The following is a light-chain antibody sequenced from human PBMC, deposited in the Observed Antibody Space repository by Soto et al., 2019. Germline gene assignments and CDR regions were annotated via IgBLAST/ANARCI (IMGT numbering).Light chain of an antibody. Sequence: EIGMTQSPATPSMSPGEMATLSCRASQSVSGNLAWYQQKPGQSPRLLIFGASTRATGIPARFTGSGSGTEFTLTISSLQSEDFAVYYCQQYNNWPLTFGQGTKVDIK. J-gene: IGKJ1*01. CDR1: QSVSGN. CDR2: GAS. CDR3: QQYNNWPLT. V-gene: IGKV3-15*01.